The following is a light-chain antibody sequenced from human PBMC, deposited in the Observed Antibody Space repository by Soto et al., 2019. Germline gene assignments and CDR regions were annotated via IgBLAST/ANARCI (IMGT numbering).Light chain of an antibody. CDR1: QSVGDN. CDR3: QQSYRTPHT. J-gene: IGKJ2*01. CDR2: AAS. V-gene: IGKV3-15*01. Sequence: IVMTQSPVTLSVSPGERVALSCRASQSVGDNLAWYQKKPGQAPRLLIYAASTRATGIAARFSGSGSGTEFTLTISSLQSEDFATYYCQQSYRTPHTFGQGTKLETK.